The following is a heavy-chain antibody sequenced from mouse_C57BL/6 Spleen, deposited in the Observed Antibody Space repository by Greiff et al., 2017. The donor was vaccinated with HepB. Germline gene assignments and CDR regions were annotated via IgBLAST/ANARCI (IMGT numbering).Heavy chain of an antibody. J-gene: IGHJ2*01. CDR3: ARQLTGVYFDY. CDR1: GYTFTSYW. CDR2: IDPSDSYT. D-gene: IGHD4-1*01. V-gene: IGHV1-50*01. Sequence: VQLQQPGAELVKPGASVKLSCKASGYTFTSYWMQWVKQRPGQGLEWIGEIDPSDSYTNYNQKFKGKATLTVDTSSSTAYMQLSSLTSEDSAVYYCARQLTGVYFDYWGQGTTLTVSS.